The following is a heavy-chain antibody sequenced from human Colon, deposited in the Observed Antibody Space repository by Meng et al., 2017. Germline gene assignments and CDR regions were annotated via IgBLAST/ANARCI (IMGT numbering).Heavy chain of an antibody. J-gene: IGHJ4*02. CDR1: GYTFTTYG. CDR3: ARDNPGDYVWDY. CDR2: ISNYDDNT. D-gene: IGHD4-17*01. V-gene: IGHV1-18*01. Sequence: QVQLLQSGAEVKKPGASLKVSCKASGYTFTTYGISWMRQAPGQGLEWMGWISNYDDNTNYVEKFRGRVTMTTDTSTNTAYMELRSLRSDDTAVYYCARDNPGDYVWDYWGQGTLVTVSS.